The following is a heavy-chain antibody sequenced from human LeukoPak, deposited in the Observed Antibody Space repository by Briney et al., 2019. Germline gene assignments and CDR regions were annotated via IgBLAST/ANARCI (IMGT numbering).Heavy chain of an antibody. CDR3: AREVQSLRGNWFDP. Sequence: PSETLSLTCTVSGGSISSYYWSWIRQPPGKGLEWIGYIYYSGSTNYNPSLKSRVTISVDTSKNQFSLKLSSVTAADTAVYYCAREVQSLRGNWFDPWGQGTLVTVSS. CDR1: GGSISSYY. J-gene: IGHJ5*02. V-gene: IGHV4-59*01. D-gene: IGHD3-10*01. CDR2: IYYSGST.